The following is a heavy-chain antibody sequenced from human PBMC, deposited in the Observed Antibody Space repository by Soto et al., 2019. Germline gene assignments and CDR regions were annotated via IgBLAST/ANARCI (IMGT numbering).Heavy chain of an antibody. CDR3: TRLNYDYFFAMDV. J-gene: IGHJ6*02. Sequence: PXETLSLTCAVSGASINTSTYHWGWIRQSPGKGLEWIGTIYFTGITHCNPSLKSRLTISVDTSKNQFSLRLTSVTAADTAVYYCTRLNYDYFFAMDVWGPGTTVTVSS. CDR1: GASINTSTYH. V-gene: IGHV4-39*01. CDR2: IYFTGIT.